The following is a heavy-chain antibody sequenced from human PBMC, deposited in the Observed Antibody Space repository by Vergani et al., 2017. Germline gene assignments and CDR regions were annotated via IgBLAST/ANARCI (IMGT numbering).Heavy chain of an antibody. J-gene: IGHJ4*02. CDR3: TLEDSSGYATKH. V-gene: IGHV3-49*03. D-gene: IGHD3-22*01. CDR1: GFTFGDYA. Sequence: EVKLVESGGGLVQPGRSLRLSCTASGFTFGDYAMSWFRQAPGKGLEWVGFIRSKAYGGTTEYAAAVKGRFTISRDDSKSIAYLQMNSLKTEDTAVYYCTLEDSSGYATKHWGQGTLVTVSS. CDR2: IRSKAYGGTT.